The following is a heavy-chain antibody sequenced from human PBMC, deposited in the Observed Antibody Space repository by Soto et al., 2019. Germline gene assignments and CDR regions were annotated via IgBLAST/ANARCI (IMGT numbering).Heavy chain of an antibody. CDR3: ARDIDNRDYYYGLDV. V-gene: IGHV3-48*03. J-gene: IGHJ6*02. CDR1: GFFFKNYE. CDR2: ISNSGNTI. Sequence: PGGSLRLSCVASGFFFKNYEINCVRHSAWKGLEWISYISNSGNTIYVADSMRGRFTISRDNAKNSLFLQMNSLRADDTAVYYCARDIDNRDYYYGLDVWGQGTTVTVSS. D-gene: IGHD1-20*01.